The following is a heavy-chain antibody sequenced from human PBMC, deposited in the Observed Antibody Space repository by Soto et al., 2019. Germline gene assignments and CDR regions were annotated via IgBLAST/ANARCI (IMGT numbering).Heavy chain of an antibody. D-gene: IGHD3-22*01. V-gene: IGHV4-39*01. Sequence: SETLSLTCSVSGGSVTLTSYYWGWIRQPPGKGLEWIGNVYYSGSTNYNPSLKSRITISVDTSKNQFSLSLKSVTAADTAVYYCASDYSGYSADPEYYGVEVWGQGTTVTVSS. CDR3: ASDYSGYSADPEYYGVEV. CDR1: GGSVTLTSYY. J-gene: IGHJ6*02. CDR2: VYYSGST.